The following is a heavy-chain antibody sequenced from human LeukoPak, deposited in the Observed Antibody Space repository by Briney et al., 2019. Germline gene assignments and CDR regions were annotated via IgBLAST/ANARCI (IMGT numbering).Heavy chain of an antibody. D-gene: IGHD2-2*01. V-gene: IGHV1-2*06. CDR2: INPNSGGT. CDR1: GYTFTGYY. J-gene: IGHJ6*03. Sequence: ASVKVSCKASGYTFTGYYMHWVRQAPGQGLEWMGRINPNSGGTNYAQKFQGRVTMTRDTSISTAYMELSRLRSDDTAVYYCARGERLLFYYYYYMDVWGKGTAVTVSS. CDR3: ARGERLLFYYYYYMDV.